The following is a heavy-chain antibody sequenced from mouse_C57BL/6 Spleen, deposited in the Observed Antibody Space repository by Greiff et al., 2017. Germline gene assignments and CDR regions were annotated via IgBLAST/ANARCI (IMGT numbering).Heavy chain of an antibody. CDR3: ARGGLRHAMDY. CDR1: GFTFSDYG. Sequence: EVMLVESGGGLVQPGGSLKLSCAASGFTFSDYGMAWVRQAPRKGPEWVAFISNLAYSIYYADTVTGRFTISRENAKNTLYLEMRSRRSEDTAMYYCARGGLRHAMDYWGQGTSVTVSS. D-gene: IGHD2-4*01. J-gene: IGHJ4*01. CDR2: ISNLAYSI. V-gene: IGHV5-15*01.